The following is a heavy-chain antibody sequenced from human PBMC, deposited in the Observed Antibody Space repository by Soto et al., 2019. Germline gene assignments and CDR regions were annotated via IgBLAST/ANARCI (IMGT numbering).Heavy chain of an antibody. CDR3: ARARYSYGYHYYYGMDV. Sequence: VASVKVSCKASGGTFSSYAISWVRQAPGQGLEWMGGIIPIFGTANYAQKFQGRVTITADESTSTAYMELSSLRSGDTAVYYCARARYSYGYHYYYGMDVWGQGTTVTVSS. D-gene: IGHD5-18*01. CDR1: GGTFSSYA. V-gene: IGHV1-69*13. CDR2: IIPIFGTA. J-gene: IGHJ6*02.